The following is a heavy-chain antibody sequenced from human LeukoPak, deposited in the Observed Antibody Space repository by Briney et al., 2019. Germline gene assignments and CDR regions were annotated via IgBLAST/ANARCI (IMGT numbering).Heavy chain of an antibody. CDR3: AKDARRTNGWYFFDY. J-gene: IGHJ4*02. CDR2: ISDSGSLT. Sequence: GGSLGLSCAASGFAFSNLAMGWVRQAPGQGLEWVSVISDSGSLTYYADSVKGRFTISRDNSKNTLFLQMNSLRAEDTAVYYCAKDARRTNGWYFFDYWGQGTLVTVSS. CDR1: GFAFSNLA. V-gene: IGHV3-23*01. D-gene: IGHD6-19*01.